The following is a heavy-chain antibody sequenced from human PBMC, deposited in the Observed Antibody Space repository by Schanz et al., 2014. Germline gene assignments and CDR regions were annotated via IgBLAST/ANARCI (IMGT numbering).Heavy chain of an antibody. CDR2: ISSTSSYR. J-gene: IGHJ3*01. V-gene: IGHV3-21*01. CDR3: ARDEGRDGYNLAFDV. D-gene: IGHD5-12*01. CDR1: GFTFSRHS. Sequence: EVQLVESGGGLVKPGGSLRLSCAASGFTFSRHSMNWVRQAPGKGLEWVSLISSTSSYRYYADSVKGRFTISRDNAKNSLYLQMYSLRAEDTAVYYCARDEGRDGYNLAFDVWGQGTLVTVSS.